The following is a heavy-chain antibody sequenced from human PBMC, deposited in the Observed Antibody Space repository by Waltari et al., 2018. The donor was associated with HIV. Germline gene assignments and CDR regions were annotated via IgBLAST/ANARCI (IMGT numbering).Heavy chain of an antibody. CDR2: IKPDGTSG. V-gene: IGHV3-74*01. CDR3: ASCLYDTSGYHYWGSNYFDN. D-gene: IGHD3-22*01. J-gene: IGHJ4*02. CDR1: GFSFSSYW. Sequence: EVQLVESGGGLVPPGGSLRLSCAASGFSFSSYWMYWVRQAPGRGLVWCSSIKPDGTSGRYAESGKGRFTISRDNAKNTLYLQMNSLRPEDTAVYYCASCLYDTSGYHYWGSNYFDNWGQGTLVTVSS.